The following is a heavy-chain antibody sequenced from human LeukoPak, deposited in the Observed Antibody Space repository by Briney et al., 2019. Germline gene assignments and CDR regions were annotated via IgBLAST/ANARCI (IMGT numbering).Heavy chain of an antibody. Sequence: TGGSLRLSCAASGFTFDDYPMHWVSQAPGKGLEWVSLISGDGGSTYYADSVKGRFTISRDNSKNSLYLQMNSLRTEDTALYYCAKVIYSGYDLFDYWGQGTLVTVSS. CDR2: ISGDGGST. CDR3: AKVIYSGYDLFDY. D-gene: IGHD5-12*01. J-gene: IGHJ4*02. V-gene: IGHV3-43*02. CDR1: GFTFDDYP.